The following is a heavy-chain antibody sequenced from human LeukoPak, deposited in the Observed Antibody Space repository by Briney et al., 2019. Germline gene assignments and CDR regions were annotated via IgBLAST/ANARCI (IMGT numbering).Heavy chain of an antibody. D-gene: IGHD3-22*01. Sequence: PSETLSLTCAVYGGSFSGYYWSWIRHPAGKGLEWIGRVSTSGSTNYNPSLKSRVTMSTDTSKNQFSLNLSSVTAADTAVYYCASLFFDTSGYVDQWGQGTMVTVSS. V-gene: IGHV4-59*10. CDR3: ASLFFDTSGYVDQ. CDR2: VSTSGST. J-gene: IGHJ4*02. CDR1: GGSFSGYY.